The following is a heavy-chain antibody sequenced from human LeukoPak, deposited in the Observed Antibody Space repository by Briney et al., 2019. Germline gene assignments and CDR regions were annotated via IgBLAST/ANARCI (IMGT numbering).Heavy chain of an antibody. CDR3: ARDRGSSGWTDYYYYGMDV. J-gene: IGHJ6*02. Sequence: GGSLRLSCAASGFTFSDYYMSWIRQAPGKGLEWVSYISSSGSTIYYADSVKGRFTISRDNAKNSLYLQMNSLRAEDTAVYYCARDRGSSGWTDYYYYGMDVWGQGTTVTVSS. CDR2: ISSSGSTI. D-gene: IGHD6-19*01. CDR1: GFTFSDYY. V-gene: IGHV3-11*04.